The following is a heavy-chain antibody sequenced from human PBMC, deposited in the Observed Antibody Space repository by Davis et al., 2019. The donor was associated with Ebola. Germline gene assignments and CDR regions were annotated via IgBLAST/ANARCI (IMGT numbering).Heavy chain of an antibody. Sequence: AASVKVSCKASGYTFSNYAMNWVRQAPGQGLEWMGWINTETGNPTYAQAFTGRFVFSLDTSVNMAYLLINSLKTEDAAVYYCATLPDIWGQGTMVTVSS. CDR1: GYTFSNYA. V-gene: IGHV7-4-1*04. CDR2: INTETGNP. CDR3: ATLPDI. J-gene: IGHJ3*02.